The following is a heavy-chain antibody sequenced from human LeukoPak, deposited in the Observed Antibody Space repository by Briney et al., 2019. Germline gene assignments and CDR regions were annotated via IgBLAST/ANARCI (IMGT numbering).Heavy chain of an antibody. V-gene: IGHV3-21*01. Sequence: GGSLRLSCAASGFTFSSYSMNWVRQAPGKGLEWVSSISSSSSYIYYADSVKGRFTISRDNAKNSLYLQMKSLRAEDTAVYYCARDGSSGWYRGYYYYMDVWGKGTTVTVSS. D-gene: IGHD6-19*01. CDR1: GFTFSSYS. CDR3: ARDGSSGWYRGYYYYMDV. CDR2: ISSSSSYI. J-gene: IGHJ6*03.